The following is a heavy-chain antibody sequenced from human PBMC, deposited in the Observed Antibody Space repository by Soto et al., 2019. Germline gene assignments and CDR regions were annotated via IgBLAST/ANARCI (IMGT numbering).Heavy chain of an antibody. CDR2: IDPSDSYT. CDR3: ARPKTSSSWYDY. D-gene: IGHD6-13*01. V-gene: IGHV5-10-1*01. CDR1: GHSFTSYW. J-gene: IGHJ4*02. Sequence: PGESLKISCKGSGHSFTSYWISWVRQMPGKGLEWMGRIDPSDSYTNYSPSFQGHVTISANKSISTAYLQWSSLKASDTAMYYCARPKTSSSWYDYWGQGTLVTVSS.